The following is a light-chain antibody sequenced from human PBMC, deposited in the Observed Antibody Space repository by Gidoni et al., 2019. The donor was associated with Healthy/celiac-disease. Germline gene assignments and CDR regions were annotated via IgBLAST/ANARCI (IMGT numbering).Light chain of an antibody. Sequence: DIQMTQSPSSLSAFVGDRVTITCRASQSISSYLNWYQQKPGKAPKLLIYAASSLQSGVPSRFSGSGSGTDFTLTISSLQPEDFATYYCQQSYSTLTWTFXQXTKVEIK. CDR2: AAS. V-gene: IGKV1-39*01. CDR1: QSISSY. J-gene: IGKJ1*01. CDR3: QQSYSTLTWT.